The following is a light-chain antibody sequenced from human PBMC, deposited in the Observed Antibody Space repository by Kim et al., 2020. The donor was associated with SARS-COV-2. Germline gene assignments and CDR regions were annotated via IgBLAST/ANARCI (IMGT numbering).Light chain of an antibody. CDR3: GSYVGNNNFV. V-gene: IGLV2-8*01. J-gene: IGLJ1*01. Sequence: QSALTQPPSVSGSPGQSVTISCTGTSSDVGGYNYVSWYQHHPGKAPKLMIYEVTKRPSGVPDRFSGSKSGNTASLTVSGLQAEDEADYYCGSYVGNNNFVFGTGTKVTVL. CDR1: SSDVGGYNY. CDR2: EVT.